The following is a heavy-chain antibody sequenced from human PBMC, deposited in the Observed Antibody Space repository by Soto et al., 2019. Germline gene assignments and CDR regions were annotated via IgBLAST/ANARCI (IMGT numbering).Heavy chain of an antibody. J-gene: IGHJ4*02. D-gene: IGHD3-10*01. CDR2: TSASGTHT. Sequence: LLVESGGGLVQPGGSLRLYCEASGFTFNTYAMNWVRHAPGKGLEWVAATSASGTHTYYATSVKGRFTIYRDNSKNILYLKMNSLRAEDTAVYSCARDPFGYGSGSHNYFDFWGQGTLVTVSS. CDR1: GFTFNTYA. V-gene: IGHV3-23*04. CDR3: ARDPFGYGSGSHNYFDF.